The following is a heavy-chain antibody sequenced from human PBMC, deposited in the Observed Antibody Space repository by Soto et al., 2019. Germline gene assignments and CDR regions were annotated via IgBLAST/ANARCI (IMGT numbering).Heavy chain of an antibody. D-gene: IGHD3-16*01. Sequence: QVQMQESGPGLVKPSETLSLTCTVSGDSVRNQYWSWIRRPPGRGLEWIGYIYRSGSTKYNPSLKSRLTISVDTSKNQFSLKLSSVTAADTAVYYCARTLDYGHMAVWGKGTTVTVSS. V-gene: IGHV4-4*09. J-gene: IGHJ6*03. CDR3: ARTLDYGHMAV. CDR2: IYRSGST. CDR1: GDSVRNQY.